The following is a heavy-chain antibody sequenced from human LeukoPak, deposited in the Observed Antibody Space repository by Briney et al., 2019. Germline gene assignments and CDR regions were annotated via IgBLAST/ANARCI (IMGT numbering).Heavy chain of an antibody. CDR3: AKRGLGSSWSNPDY. CDR1: GFTFSNYA. D-gene: IGHD6-13*01. Sequence: GGSLRLSCAASGFTFSNYAMNWVRQAPGKGLECVSSISDSGGKTYYADSVKGRFTISRDNSKNTLYLQMNSLRAEDTAVYYCAKRGLGSSWSNPDYWGQGTLVTVSS. J-gene: IGHJ4*02. CDR2: ISDSGGKT. V-gene: IGHV3-23*01.